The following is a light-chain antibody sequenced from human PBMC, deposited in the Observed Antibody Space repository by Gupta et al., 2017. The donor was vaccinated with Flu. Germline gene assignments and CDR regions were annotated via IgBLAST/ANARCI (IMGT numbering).Light chain of an antibody. CDR3: QQSYSSWWT. Sequence: IQMTPSPSSLSASVGDRVTITCRASQSISSYLNWYQQKPGKAPTLLIYAASSLQTGVPSRFSGSGSGTEFTLTISSLQSEDYATYYCQQSYSSWWTFGQGTKVEIK. V-gene: IGKV1-39*01. CDR2: AAS. J-gene: IGKJ1*01. CDR1: QSISSY.